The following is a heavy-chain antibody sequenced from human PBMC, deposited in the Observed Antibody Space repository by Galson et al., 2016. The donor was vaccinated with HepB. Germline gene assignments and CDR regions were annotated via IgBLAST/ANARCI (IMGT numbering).Heavy chain of an antibody. J-gene: IGHJ4*02. V-gene: IGHV4-34*01. CDR1: GGSVSYYY. D-gene: IGHD2-15*01. CDR2: INHSGST. Sequence: TLSLTCAVYGGSVSYYYCNWIRQPPGKGLEWIGEINHSGSTNYNPSLKSRVTMSVDTSNNQFSLKLTSVTAADTAVYYCASEILGHCSGGSCYTGDHWGQGTLVTVSS. CDR3: ASEILGHCSGGSCYTGDH.